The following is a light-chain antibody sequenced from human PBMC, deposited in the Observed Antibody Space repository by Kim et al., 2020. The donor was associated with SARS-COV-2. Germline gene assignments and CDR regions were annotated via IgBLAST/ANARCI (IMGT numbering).Light chain of an antibody. J-gene: IGLJ2*01. Sequence: SSELTQDPAVSVALGQTVRITCQGDSLRRYYASWYHQKPGQAPVLVIYGKNNRPSGIPDRFSGSSSGNTASLTITGAQAEDEADYHCQSCDSTGKVVFGGGSKLTVL. CDR3: QSCDSTGKVV. V-gene: IGLV3-19*01. CDR1: SLRRYY. CDR2: GKN.